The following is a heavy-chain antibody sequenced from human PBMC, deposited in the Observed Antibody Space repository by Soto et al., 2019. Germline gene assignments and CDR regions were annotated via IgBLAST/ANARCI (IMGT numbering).Heavy chain of an antibody. CDR3: ARALIGFLDWLPDNYYYGMEV. Sequence: ASVKISCKVSGHSFTGHYMHWVRQAPGQGLEWVGWINPNSGDTNYARKFQGRVTMTRDTSIKTVYMELSSLRSDDTAVYYCARALIGFLDWLPDNYYYGMEVWGQGTKVTVSS. CDR2: INPNSGDT. J-gene: IGHJ6*02. CDR1: GHSFTGHY. V-gene: IGHV1-2*02. D-gene: IGHD3-3*02.